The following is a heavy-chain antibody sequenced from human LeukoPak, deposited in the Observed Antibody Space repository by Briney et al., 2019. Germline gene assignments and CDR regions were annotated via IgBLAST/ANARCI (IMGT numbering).Heavy chain of an antibody. V-gene: IGHV3-48*03. D-gene: IGHD2-15*01. CDR2: LSSSGSTI. CDR1: GFTFSSYE. CDR3: AREIRYCSGSKCYLFDY. Sequence: GGALRLCCAASGFTFSSYEMNWVRQAPGKGLEWDSYLSSSGSTIYYADSVKGRFTISRDNAKNSLYLQMNSLGAEDTAVYYCAREIRYCSGSKCYLFDYWGQGTLVTVST. J-gene: IGHJ4*02.